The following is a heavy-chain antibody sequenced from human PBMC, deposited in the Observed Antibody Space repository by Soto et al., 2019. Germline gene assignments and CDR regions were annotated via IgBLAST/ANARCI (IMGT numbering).Heavy chain of an antibody. J-gene: IGHJ3*02. CDR3: ARQPSIFGPVHDAFDI. V-gene: IGHV5-51*01. D-gene: IGHD3-3*01. Sequence: PGESLKISCKVYGYSFTGYWIGWVRQMPEKGLEWMVIIYPGDSGIRYNPSFQGQVTISADKSANTAYLQWSSLKASDTAMYYCARQPSIFGPVHDAFDIWGQGTMVTVSS. CDR1: GYSFTGYW. CDR2: IYPGDSGI.